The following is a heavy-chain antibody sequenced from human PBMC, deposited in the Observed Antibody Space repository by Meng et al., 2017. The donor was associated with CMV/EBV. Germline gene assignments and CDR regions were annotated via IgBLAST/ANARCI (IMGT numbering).Heavy chain of an antibody. D-gene: IGHD1-26*01. CDR1: GFTFSSYW. J-gene: IGHJ6*02. CDR3: AGDAGATGMDV. Sequence: GESLKISCAASGFTFSSYWMHWVRQAPGKGLVWVSRINSDGSSTSYADSVKGRFTISRDNAKNTLYLQMNSLRAEDTAVYYCAGDAGATGMDVWGQGTTVTVSS. V-gene: IGHV3-74*01. CDR2: INSDGSST.